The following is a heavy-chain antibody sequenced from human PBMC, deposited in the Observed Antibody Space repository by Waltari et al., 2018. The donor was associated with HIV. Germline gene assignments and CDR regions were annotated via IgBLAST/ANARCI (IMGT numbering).Heavy chain of an antibody. Sequence: QVQLVHSGSALKKPGASVMVSCKAYGYTFTSYAMTWVRQAPGQGLEWMGWINTNTGNPTYAQGFTGRFVFSLDTSVSTAYLQISSLKAEDTAVYYCARGSIVGAPSDWFDPWGQGTLVTVSS. D-gene: IGHD1-26*01. V-gene: IGHV7-4-1*02. J-gene: IGHJ5*02. CDR2: INTNTGNP. CDR1: GYTFTSYA. CDR3: ARGSIVGAPSDWFDP.